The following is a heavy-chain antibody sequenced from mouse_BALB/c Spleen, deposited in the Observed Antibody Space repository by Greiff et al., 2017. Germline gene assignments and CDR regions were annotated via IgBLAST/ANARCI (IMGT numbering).Heavy chain of an antibody. CDR1: GFAFSSYD. V-gene: IGHV5-12-1*01. J-gene: IGHJ2*01. CDR3: ARHRRTGFDY. D-gene: IGHD4-1*01. CDR2: ISSGGGST. Sequence: EVKLVESGGGLVKPGGSLKLSCAASGFAFSSYDMSWVRQTPEKRLEWVAYISSGGGSTYYPDTVKGRFTISRDNAKNTLYLQMSSLKSEDTAMYYCARHRRTGFDYWGQGTTLTVSS.